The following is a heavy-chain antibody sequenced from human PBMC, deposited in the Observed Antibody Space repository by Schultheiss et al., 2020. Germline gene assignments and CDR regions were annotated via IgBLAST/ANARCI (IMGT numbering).Heavy chain of an antibody. CDR2: IYYSGST. CDR3: ARDNPSGSSFDY. Sequence: SETLSLTCTVAGGSVSSGSYYWSWIRQPPGKGLEWIGYIYYSGSTYYNPSLKSRVTISVDTSKNQFSLKLSSVTAADTAVYYCARDNPSGSSFDYWGQGTLVNGYS. CDR1: GGSVSSGSYY. J-gene: IGHJ4*02. V-gene: IGHV4-31*03. D-gene: IGHD3-22*01.